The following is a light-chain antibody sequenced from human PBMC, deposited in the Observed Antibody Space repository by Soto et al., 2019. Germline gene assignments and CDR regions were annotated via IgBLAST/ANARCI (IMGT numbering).Light chain of an antibody. J-gene: IGKJ1*01. Sequence: EVVLTQSPATLSLSPGESATLSCRASESVGRYLAWYQQRPDQAPRLVIYDTSTRATGIPARFSGSGSGTDFTLTISSLEPEDFAVYYCQQGGNRPPRTFGQGTKVEMK. V-gene: IGKV3-11*01. CDR2: DTS. CDR3: QQGGNRPPRT. CDR1: ESVGRY.